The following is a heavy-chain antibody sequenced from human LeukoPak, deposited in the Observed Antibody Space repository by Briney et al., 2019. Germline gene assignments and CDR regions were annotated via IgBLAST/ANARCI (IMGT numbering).Heavy chain of an antibody. D-gene: IGHD3-10*01. J-gene: IGHJ4*02. CDR1: GYTFTGYY. CDR3: ARFMVRGVNLGFDY. V-gene: IGHV1-2*02. Sequence: ASVKVSCKASGYTFTGYYMHWVRQAPGQGLEWMGWINPNSGGTNYAQKFQGRVTMTRDTSISTAYMELSRLRSDDTAVYYCARFMVRGVNLGFDYWGQGTLVTVSS. CDR2: INPNSGGT.